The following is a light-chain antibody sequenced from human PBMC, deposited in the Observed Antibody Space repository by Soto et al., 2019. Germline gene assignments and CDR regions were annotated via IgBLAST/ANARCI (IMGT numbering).Light chain of an antibody. CDR2: EDN. J-gene: IGLJ1*01. Sequence: NFMLTQPHSVSESPGKTVTISCTRSSGSIASNYVQWYQQRPGSAPTTVIYEDNERPSGVPDRFSGSIDRSSNSASLTISGLKTDAEAYYYCQSYDSSSYVFGSWTKVTVL. V-gene: IGLV6-57*04. CDR3: QSYDSSSYV. CDR1: SGSIASNY.